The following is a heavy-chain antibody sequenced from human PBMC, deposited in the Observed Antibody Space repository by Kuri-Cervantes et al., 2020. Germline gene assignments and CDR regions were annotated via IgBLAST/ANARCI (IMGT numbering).Heavy chain of an antibody. Sequence: ASVKVSCKASGYTFTGYYMHWVRQAPGQGLEWMGWINPNSGGTNYAQKFQGRVTMTRNTSISTAYMELSSLRSEDTAVYYCAREGDWGRGSNPFDYWGQGTLVTVSS. CDR3: AREGDWGRGSNPFDY. J-gene: IGHJ4*02. D-gene: IGHD3/OR15-3a*01. V-gene: IGHV1-2*02. CDR2: INPNSGGT. CDR1: GYTFTGYY.